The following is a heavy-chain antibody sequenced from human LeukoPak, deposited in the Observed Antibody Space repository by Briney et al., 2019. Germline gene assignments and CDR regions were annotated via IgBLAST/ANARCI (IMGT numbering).Heavy chain of an antibody. J-gene: IGHJ5*02. CDR3: ARGWYYYDSSGYYDL. V-gene: IGHV4-34*01. D-gene: IGHD3-22*01. CDR2: INHSGST. CDR1: GGSFSGYY. Sequence: PSETLSLTCAVYGGSFSGYYWSWIRQPPGKGLEWIGEINHSGSTNYNPSLKSRVTISVDTSKNQFSLKLSSVTAADTAVYYCARGWYYYDSSGYYDLWGQGTLVTVSS.